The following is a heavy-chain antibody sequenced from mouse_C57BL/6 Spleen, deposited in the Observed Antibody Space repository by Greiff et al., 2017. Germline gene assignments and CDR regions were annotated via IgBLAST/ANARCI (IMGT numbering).Heavy chain of an antibody. V-gene: IGHV1-80*01. CDR2: IYPGDGGT. CDR3: ARRGVNYFDY. CDR1: GYAFSSYW. Sequence: VQLVESGAELVKPGASVTISCKASGYAFSSYWMNWVKQRPGKGLEWIGQIYPGDGGTNYNGKFKGKATLTADQSSSTTYMQLSSLTSEDSAVYFCARRGVNYFDYWGQGTTLTVSS. J-gene: IGHJ2*01.